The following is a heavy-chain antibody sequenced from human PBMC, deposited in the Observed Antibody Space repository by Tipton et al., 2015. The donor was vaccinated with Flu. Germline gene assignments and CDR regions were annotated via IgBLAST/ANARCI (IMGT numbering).Heavy chain of an antibody. D-gene: IGHD3/OR15-3a*01. CDR2: VYYSGST. CDR3: ASLLDWTGQHLDAFGI. CDR1: GGSISSSSYY. Sequence: TLSLTCTVSGGSISSSSYYWGWIRQPPGKGLEWIGSVYYSGSTYYNPSLKSRVTISVDTSKNQFSLKLSSVTAAGTAVYYWASLLDWTGQHLDAFGIWGQGTMVTVSS. V-gene: IGHV4-39*07. J-gene: IGHJ3*02.